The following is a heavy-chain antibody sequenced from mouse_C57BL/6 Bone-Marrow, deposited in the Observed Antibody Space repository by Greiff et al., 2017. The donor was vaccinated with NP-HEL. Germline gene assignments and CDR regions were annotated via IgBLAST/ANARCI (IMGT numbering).Heavy chain of an antibody. Sequence: QVQLKQPGAELVKPGASVKLSCKASGYTFTSYWMHWVKQRPGQGLEWIGMIHPNSGSTNYNEKFKSKATLTVDKSSSTAYMQLSSLTSEDSAVYYCASIFTTERFWSFDVWGTGTTVTVSS. D-gene: IGHD1-1*01. CDR2: IHPNSGST. V-gene: IGHV1-64*01. CDR1: GYTFTSYW. CDR3: ASIFTTERFWSFDV. J-gene: IGHJ1*03.